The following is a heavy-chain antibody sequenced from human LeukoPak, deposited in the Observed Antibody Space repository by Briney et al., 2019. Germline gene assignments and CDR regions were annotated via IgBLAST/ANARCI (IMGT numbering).Heavy chain of an antibody. Sequence: ASVKVSCKASGYTLTSYGISWVRQAPGQGLEWMGWISAYNGNTNYAQKLQGRVTMTTDTSTSTAYMELRSLRSDDTAVYYCARDLSPYCSGGSCYSDYWGQGTLVTVSS. J-gene: IGHJ4*02. CDR3: ARDLSPYCSGGSCYSDY. CDR1: GYTLTSYG. CDR2: ISAYNGNT. V-gene: IGHV1-18*01. D-gene: IGHD2-15*01.